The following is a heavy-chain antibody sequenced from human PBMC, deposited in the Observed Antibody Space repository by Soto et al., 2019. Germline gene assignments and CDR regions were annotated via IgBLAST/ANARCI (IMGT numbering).Heavy chain of an antibody. J-gene: IGHJ6*02. CDR1: GFTFSSYA. Sequence: EVQLLESGGGLVQPGGSLRLSCAASGFTFSSYAMSWVRQAPGKGLEWVSAISGSGGSTYYADSVKGRFTISRDNSKNTLYLQMNSVRAEDTAVYYCAKVKGQYYYYYYGMDVWGQGTTVTVSS. CDR3: AKVKGQYYYYYYGMDV. V-gene: IGHV3-23*01. CDR2: ISGSGGST.